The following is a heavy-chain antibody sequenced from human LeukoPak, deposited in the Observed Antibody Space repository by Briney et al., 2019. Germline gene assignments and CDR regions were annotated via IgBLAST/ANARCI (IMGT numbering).Heavy chain of an antibody. CDR1: GGTFSSYA. CDR2: IIPIFGTA. J-gene: IGHJ5*02. Sequence: ASVKVSCKASGGTFSSYAISWVRQAPGQGLEWMGGIIPIFGTANYAQKFQGRVTITADESTSTAYMELSSLRSEDTAVYYCARVGCSGGSCYKGNAWGQGTLVTVSS. CDR3: ARVGCSGGSCYKGNA. D-gene: IGHD2-15*01. V-gene: IGHV1-69*13.